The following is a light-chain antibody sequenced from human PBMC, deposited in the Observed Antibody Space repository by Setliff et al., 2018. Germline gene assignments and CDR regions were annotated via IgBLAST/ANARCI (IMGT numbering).Light chain of an antibody. Sequence: ELTQPPSVSVAPGKTATITCGGSNIGSKSVHWYQRKPGQAPVLVIFYDSDRPSGIPERFSGSNSGNTATLTISGVEAGDEADYFCQVWDSSLNHKVFGGGTKVTVL. CDR3: QVWDSSLNHKV. V-gene: IGLV3-21*04. CDR1: NIGSKS. J-gene: IGLJ2*01. CDR2: YDS.